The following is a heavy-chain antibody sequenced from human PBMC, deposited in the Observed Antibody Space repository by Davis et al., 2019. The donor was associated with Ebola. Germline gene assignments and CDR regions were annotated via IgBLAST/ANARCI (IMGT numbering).Heavy chain of an antibody. J-gene: IGHJ4*02. CDR2: INHRGRT. Sequence: PSETLSLTCAVYGGSLSGYCWSWIRQPPGKGREWIGEINHRGRTNYKSSLKSRVTISVDTSKTQLSLKLSSVTAADTAVYYCARASQYSGRWHSDYWGQGTLVTVSS. CDR1: GGSLSGYC. D-gene: IGHD6-13*01. V-gene: IGHV4-34*01. CDR3: ARASQYSGRWHSDY.